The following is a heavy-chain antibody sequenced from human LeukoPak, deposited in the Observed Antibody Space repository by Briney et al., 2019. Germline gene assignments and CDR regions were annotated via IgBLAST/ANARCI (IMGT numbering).Heavy chain of an antibody. J-gene: IGHJ4*02. D-gene: IGHD6-19*01. V-gene: IGHV4-34*01. CDR3: ARGALAVAVDY. CDR2: INHSGST. CDR1: GGSFSGYY. Sequence: PSETLSLTCAVYGGSFSGYYCSWIRQPLGKGLEWIGDINHSGSTNYNPSLKSRVTISVDTSKNQFSLKLSAVTAADTAVYYCARGALAVAVDYWGQGTLVTVSS.